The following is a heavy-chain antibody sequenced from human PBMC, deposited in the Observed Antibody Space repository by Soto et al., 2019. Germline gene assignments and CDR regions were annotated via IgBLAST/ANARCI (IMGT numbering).Heavy chain of an antibody. CDR3: ARGRDRYCSSTSCPRAYYYYYMDV. D-gene: IGHD2-2*01. J-gene: IGHJ6*03. CDR1: GGSISSYF. V-gene: IGHV4-59*12. Sequence: PSETLSLTCTVSGGSISSYFWSWIRQPPGKGLEWIGSISYSGNTNYNPSLKSRVTISVDTSKNQFSLKLSFVTAADTAVYYCARGRDRYCSSTSCPRAYYYYYMDVWGKGTTVTVSS. CDR2: ISYSGNT.